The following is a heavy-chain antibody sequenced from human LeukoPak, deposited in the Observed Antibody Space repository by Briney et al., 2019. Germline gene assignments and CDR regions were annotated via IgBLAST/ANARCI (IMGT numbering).Heavy chain of an antibody. Sequence: SETLSLTCTVSGGSISSGGYYWSWIRQPPGEGLAWIGEIHQSVGTNYNPSLKSRVTISVDTSKNQFSLHLSSVTAADTAVYYCARGKRRDSFKNTFDIWGQGTMVTVSS. CDR2: IHQSVGT. CDR3: ARGKRRDSFKNTFDI. J-gene: IGHJ3*02. V-gene: IGHV4-39*07. CDR1: GGSISSGGYY. D-gene: IGHD3-22*01.